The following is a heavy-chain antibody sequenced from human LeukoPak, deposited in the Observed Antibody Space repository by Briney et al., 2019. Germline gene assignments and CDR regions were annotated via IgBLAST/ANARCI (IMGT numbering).Heavy chain of an antibody. CDR3: ASQSTSSPNWFDP. J-gene: IGHJ5*02. D-gene: IGHD6-6*01. Sequence: YTGSTNYNPALKSRATISEDMSKNQFSLRLSSVTAADTAVYYCASQSTSSPNWFDPWGQGTLVTVSS. CDR2: YTGST. V-gene: IGHV4-59*12.